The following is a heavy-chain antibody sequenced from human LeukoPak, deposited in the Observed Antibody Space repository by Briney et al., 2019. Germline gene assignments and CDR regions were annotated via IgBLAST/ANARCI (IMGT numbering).Heavy chain of an antibody. D-gene: IGHD3-9*01. Sequence: GGSLRLSCAASGFTFNSYAMHWVRQAPGKGLEWVAVISYDGSNKYYADSVKGRFTISRDNSKNTLYLQMNSLRAEDTAVYYCARDSINFDLLLPYWGQGTLVTVSS. V-gene: IGHV3-30*04. CDR3: ARDSINFDLLLPY. J-gene: IGHJ4*02. CDR2: ISYDGSNK. CDR1: GFTFNSYA.